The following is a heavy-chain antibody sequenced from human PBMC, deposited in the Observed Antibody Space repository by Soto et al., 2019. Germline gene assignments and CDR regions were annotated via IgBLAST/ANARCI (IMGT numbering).Heavy chain of an antibody. CDR2: IYSGGST. D-gene: IGHD3-10*01. CDR1: GFTVISNY. V-gene: IGHV3-53*01. CDR3: ARAGGSGSYLYYYGMDV. J-gene: IGHJ6*02. Sequence: GGSLRLSCAASGFTVISNYIIFFRQAPGKGLEWVSVIYSGGSTYYADSVKGRFTISRDNSKNTLYLQMNSLRAEDTAVYYCARAGGSGSYLYYYGMDVWGQGTTVTVSS.